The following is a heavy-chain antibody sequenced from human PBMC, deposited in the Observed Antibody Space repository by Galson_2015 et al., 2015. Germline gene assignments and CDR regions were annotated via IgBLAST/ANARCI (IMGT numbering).Heavy chain of an antibody. Sequence: SETLSLTCTVSGGSISSSSYYWGWIRQPPGKGLEWIGSIYYSGSTYYNPSLKSRVTISVDTSKNQFSLKLSSVTAADTAVYYCARQTTSMVRGVITYNWFDPWGQGTLVTVSS. CDR3: ARQTTSMVRGVITYNWFDP. J-gene: IGHJ5*02. D-gene: IGHD3-10*01. V-gene: IGHV4-39*01. CDR2: IYYSGST. CDR1: GGSISSSSYY.